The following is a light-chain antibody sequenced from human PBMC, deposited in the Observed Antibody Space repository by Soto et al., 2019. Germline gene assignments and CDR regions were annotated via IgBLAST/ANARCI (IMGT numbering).Light chain of an antibody. J-gene: IGLJ2*01. V-gene: IGLV2-14*03. Sequence: QSALTQPASVSGSPGQSITISCTGTSSDLGGYNYVSWYQQHPGRAPKLMIYDVSNRTSGVSNRFSGSKSGNTASLTISGLQAEDEADYYCRSYRSSSTLVVFGGGTQLTVL. CDR2: DVS. CDR1: SSDLGGYNY. CDR3: RSYRSSSTLVV.